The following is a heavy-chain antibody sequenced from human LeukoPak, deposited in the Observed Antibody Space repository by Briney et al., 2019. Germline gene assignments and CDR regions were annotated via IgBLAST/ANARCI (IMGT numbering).Heavy chain of an antibody. CDR1: GFTFSTYV. D-gene: IGHD6-19*01. CDR2: IWYDGSNK. V-gene: IGHV3-33*08. Sequence: PGGSLRLSCAASGFTFSTYVMNWFRQAPGKGLEWVAVIWYDGSNKYYADSVKGRFTISRDNSKNTLYLQMNSLRAEDTAVYYCARETDSSGWPIDYWGQGTLVTVSS. CDR3: ARETDSSGWPIDY. J-gene: IGHJ4*02.